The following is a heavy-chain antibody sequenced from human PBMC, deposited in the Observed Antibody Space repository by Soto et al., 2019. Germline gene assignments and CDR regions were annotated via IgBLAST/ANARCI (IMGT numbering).Heavy chain of an antibody. D-gene: IGHD2-8*01. V-gene: IGHV1-69*12. CDR2: VIPILGKP. CDR3: ARIWCRADHDS. J-gene: IGHJ5*01. Sequence: QVQLVQSGAEVKKPGSSVMVSCKSSGDSFKTYSGSWVRQAPGQGLEWMGGVIPILGKPMYAQKFQDRVTITADESTSTVFMELTSLMSDDTAVYYCARIWCRADHDSWGHGTRVTVSS. CDR1: GDSFKTYS.